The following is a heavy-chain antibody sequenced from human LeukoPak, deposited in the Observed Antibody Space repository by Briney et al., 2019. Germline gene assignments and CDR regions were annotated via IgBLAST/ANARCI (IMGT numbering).Heavy chain of an antibody. CDR1: GYTFTSYD. CDR3: ARGPPLRYFDWLLGHYYYYYGMDV. J-gene: IGHJ6*02. CDR2: MNPNSGNT. D-gene: IGHD3-9*01. Sequence: GASVKVSCKASGYTFTSYDINWVRQATGQGLEWMGWMNPNSGNTGYAQKFQGRVTMTGNTSISTAYMELSSLRSEDTAVYYCARGPPLRYFDWLLGHYYYYYGMDVWGQGTTVTVSS. V-gene: IGHV1-8*01.